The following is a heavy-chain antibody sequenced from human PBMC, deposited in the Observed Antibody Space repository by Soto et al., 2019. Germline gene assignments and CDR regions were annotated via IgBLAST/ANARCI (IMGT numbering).Heavy chain of an antibody. CDR2: IYYSGKT. V-gene: IGHV4-59*01. CDR1: GDSMTSDY. Sequence: SETLSLTCIVSGDSMTSDYWTWIRRPPGKGLEWIGYIYYSGKTDYNPSLQSRVSISIDTSRKQFSLNLSSVTAADTAMYYCARSYRGGNFDSWGKGNMVTVSS. D-gene: IGHD6-19*01. CDR3: ARSYRGGNFDS. J-gene: IGHJ4*02.